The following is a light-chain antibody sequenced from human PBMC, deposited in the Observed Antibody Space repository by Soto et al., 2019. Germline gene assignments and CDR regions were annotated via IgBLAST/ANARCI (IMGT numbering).Light chain of an antibody. V-gene: IGKV3-15*01. Sequence: EVVMTQSPATLSVSPGERATLSCWASQSVRSDLAWYQQKPGQTPRLLIYGASTRAPGIPARFSGSGSGTEFTLTIRSLQSEDFAVYYCQQYNNWPPITLGQGTRLEIK. CDR1: QSVRSD. CDR2: GAS. CDR3: QQYNNWPPIT. J-gene: IGKJ5*01.